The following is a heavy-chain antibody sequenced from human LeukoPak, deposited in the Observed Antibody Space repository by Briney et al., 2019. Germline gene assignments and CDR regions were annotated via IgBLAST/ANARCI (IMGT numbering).Heavy chain of an antibody. CDR3: AKDTAQGYTYGTIEQDY. J-gene: IGHJ4*02. CDR1: GIAFSTYA. D-gene: IGHD5-18*01. CDR2: VSESGEIT. Sequence: GGSLRLSCAASGIAFSTYAMSWVRQAPGKGLEWVSVVSESGEITHYADSVKGRFTISRDNSKNTVYLQMNSLRAEGSAVYYCAKDTAQGYTYGTIEQDYWGQGTRVTVSS. V-gene: IGHV3-23*01.